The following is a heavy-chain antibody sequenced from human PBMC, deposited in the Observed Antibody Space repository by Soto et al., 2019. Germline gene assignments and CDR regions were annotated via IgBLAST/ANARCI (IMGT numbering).Heavy chain of an antibody. Sequence: QVQLVESGGGVVQPGRSLRLSCAASGFTFSSYAMHWVRQAPGKGLEWVAVISYDGSNKYYADSVKGRFTISRDNYKNTLYLQMNSLRAEDTAVYYCARGGLVIILRYSYYGMDVWGQGTTVTVSS. CDR1: GFTFSSYA. D-gene: IGHD3-3*01. CDR3: ARGGLVIILRYSYYGMDV. CDR2: ISYDGSNK. J-gene: IGHJ6*02. V-gene: IGHV3-30-3*01.